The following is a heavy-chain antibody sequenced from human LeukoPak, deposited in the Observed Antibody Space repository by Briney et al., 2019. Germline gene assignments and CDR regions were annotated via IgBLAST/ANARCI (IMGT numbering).Heavy chain of an antibody. J-gene: IGHJ3*02. V-gene: IGHV4-39*07. CDR2: IYYSGST. CDR1: GGSLSSSSYY. CDR3: ARRERDAFDI. Sequence: SETLSLTCLVSGGSLSSSSYYWGWTRHPPGRGLEWIGSIYYSGSTYYNPSLKSRVNISVDTSKNQFSLKLSSVTAADTAVYYCARRERDAFDIWGQGTMVTVSS.